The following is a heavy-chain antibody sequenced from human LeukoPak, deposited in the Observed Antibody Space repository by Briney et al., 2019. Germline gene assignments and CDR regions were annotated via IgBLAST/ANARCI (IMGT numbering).Heavy chain of an antibody. CDR2: ISYDGSNK. CDR1: GCTFSSFC. V-gene: IGHV3-30*18. J-gene: IGHJ3*02. D-gene: IGHD3-22*01. Sequence: GGALTLPCAASGCTFSSFCMLRVRRAPAKGPEGVAVISYDGSNKYYADSVKGRFTISRDNSKNTLYLQMNSLRAEDTAVYYCAKESYDSIAFDIWGQGTMVTVSS. CDR3: AKESYDSIAFDI.